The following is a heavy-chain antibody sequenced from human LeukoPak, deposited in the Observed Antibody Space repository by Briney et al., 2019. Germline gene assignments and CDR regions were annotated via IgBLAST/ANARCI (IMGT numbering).Heavy chain of an antibody. V-gene: IGHV1-69*05. J-gene: IGHJ4*02. D-gene: IGHD3-10*01. CDR1: GGTFSSYA. Sequence: SVKVSCKASGGTFSSYAISWVRQAPGQGLEWMGRIIPIFGTANYAQKFQGRVTTTTDESTSTAYMELSSLRSEDTAVYYCARDYGSGSYYGFDYWGQGTLVTVSS. CDR3: ARDYGSGSYYGFDY. CDR2: IIPIFGTA.